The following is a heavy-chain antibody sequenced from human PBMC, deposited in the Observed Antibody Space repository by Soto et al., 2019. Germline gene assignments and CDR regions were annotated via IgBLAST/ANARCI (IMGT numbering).Heavy chain of an antibody. D-gene: IGHD5-18*01. CDR2: ISYDGSNK. Sequence: QVQLVESGGGVVQPGRSLRLSCAASGFTFSSYGMHWVRQAPGKGLEWVAVISYDGSNKYYADSVKGRFTISRDNSKNTLYLQMNSLRAEDTAVYYCAKDLIHRGYSQGFDYWGQGTLVTVSS. J-gene: IGHJ4*02. CDR1: GFTFSSYG. CDR3: AKDLIHRGYSQGFDY. V-gene: IGHV3-30*18.